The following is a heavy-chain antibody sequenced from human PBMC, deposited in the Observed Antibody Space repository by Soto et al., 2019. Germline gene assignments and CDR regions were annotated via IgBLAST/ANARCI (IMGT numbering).Heavy chain of an antibody. CDR1: GYTFTGYY. D-gene: IGHD3-22*01. Sequence: ASVKVSCKASGYTFTGYYMHWVRQAPGQGLEWMGWIKPNRGGTNYAQKFQGRVTMTRDTSISTAYIELSRLRSDDTAVYYFARIYDSSGYYYVEYWGQGTLVTVSS. J-gene: IGHJ4*02. V-gene: IGHV1-2*02. CDR2: IKPNRGGT. CDR3: ARIYDSSGYYYVEY.